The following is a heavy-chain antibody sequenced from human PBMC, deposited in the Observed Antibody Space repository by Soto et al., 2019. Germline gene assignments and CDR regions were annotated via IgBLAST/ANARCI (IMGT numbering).Heavy chain of an antibody. CDR1: GFTFSSYV. CDR2: INPDGSAT. D-gene: IGHD5-18*01. J-gene: IGHJ4*02. V-gene: IGHV3-74*01. Sequence: GSLRLSCAASGFTFSSYVMHWVRQSPGKGLVWVSRINPDGSATNYADSVKGRFTISRDNAKNTLYLQMNSLRAEDTAVFYCGRGGSDSPMAPGYWGQGTLVTVSS. CDR3: GRGGSDSPMAPGY.